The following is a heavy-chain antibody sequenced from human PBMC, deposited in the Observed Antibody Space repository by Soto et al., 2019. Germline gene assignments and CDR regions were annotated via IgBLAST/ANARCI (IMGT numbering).Heavy chain of an antibody. V-gene: IGHV3-33*01. CDR2: IWYDGNNK. D-gene: IGHD2-21*01. CDR3: ARGLHSLFDY. CDR1: GFTFSNYG. J-gene: IGHJ4*02. Sequence: LGLSCAASGFTFSNYGMHWVRQAPGKGLEWVAVIWYDGNNKYYADSVKGRFTISRDNSNNTLYVQMTSLRAEDTAVYYCARGLHSLFDYWGQGTLVTVSS.